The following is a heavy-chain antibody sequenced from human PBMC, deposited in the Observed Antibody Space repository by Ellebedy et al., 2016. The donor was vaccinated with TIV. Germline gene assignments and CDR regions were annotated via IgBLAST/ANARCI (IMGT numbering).Heavy chain of an antibody. CDR3: ARGDNYYSDSSGYYYNY. Sequence: ASVKVSCKASGYTFTSYFLYWVRQAPGQGLEWMGMINPASGNSNYAQKFQGRVAMTRDTSTNTVYMELSSLRSEDTTVYYCARGDNYYSDSSGYYYNYWGQGTLVTVSS. CDR2: INPASGNS. D-gene: IGHD3-22*01. CDR1: GYTFTSYF. V-gene: IGHV1-46*01. J-gene: IGHJ4*02.